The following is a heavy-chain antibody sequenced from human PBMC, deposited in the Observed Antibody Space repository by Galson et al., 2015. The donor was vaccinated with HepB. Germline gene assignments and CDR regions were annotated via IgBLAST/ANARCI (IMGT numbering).Heavy chain of an antibody. Sequence: SLRLSCAASGFTFSSYWMYWVRQAPGKGLVWVSRINTDGSTTSYADSVKGRFTISRDNAKNTLYLQMNSLRAEDTAVYYCARDEGWRGFNWNDFTTYYNYYGMDVWGQGTTVTVSS. CDR3: ARDEGWRGFNWNDFTTYYNYYGMDV. V-gene: IGHV3-74*01. CDR1: GFTFSSYW. J-gene: IGHJ6*02. CDR2: INTDGSTT. D-gene: IGHD1-20*01.